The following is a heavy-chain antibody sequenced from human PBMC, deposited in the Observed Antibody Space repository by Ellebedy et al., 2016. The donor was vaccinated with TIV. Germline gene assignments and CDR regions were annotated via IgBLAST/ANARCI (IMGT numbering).Heavy chain of an antibody. D-gene: IGHD2-8*02. Sequence: SQTLSLTXAISGDSVSSNSAAWNWIRQSPSRGLEWLGRTYYRSKWYNDYAVSVKSRITINPDTSKNQFSLQLNSVTPEDTAVYYCARDFTGPRTLENYYYYGMDVWGQGTTVTVSS. J-gene: IGHJ6*02. CDR1: GDSVSSNSAA. CDR3: ARDFTGPRTLENYYYYGMDV. V-gene: IGHV6-1*01. CDR2: TYYRSKWYN.